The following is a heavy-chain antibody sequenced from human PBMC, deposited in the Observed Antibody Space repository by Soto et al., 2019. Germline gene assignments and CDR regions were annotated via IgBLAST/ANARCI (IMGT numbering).Heavy chain of an antibody. D-gene: IGHD7-27*01. CDR1: GGSISSYY. Sequence: PSETLSLTCTVSGGSISSYYWSWIRQPPGKGLEWIGYIYYSGSTNYNPSLKSRVTISVDTSKNQFSLKLSSVAAADTAVYYCARRWGRTFDYWGQGTLVTVS. CDR2: IYYSGST. CDR3: ARRWGRTFDY. J-gene: IGHJ4*02. V-gene: IGHV4-59*08.